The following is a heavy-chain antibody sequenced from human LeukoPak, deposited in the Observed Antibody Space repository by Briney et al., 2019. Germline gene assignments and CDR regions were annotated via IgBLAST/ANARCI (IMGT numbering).Heavy chain of an antibody. J-gene: IGHJ4*02. CDR3: ARKPVASDY. D-gene: IGHD6-6*01. V-gene: IGHV3-48*01. CDR1: GFTFSSYS. Sequence: GGSLSLSCAASGFTFSSYSMNWVRQAPGKGLEWVSYISSSSSTIYYADSVKGRFTISRDNAKNSLYLQMNSLRAEDTAVYYCARKPVASDYWGQGTLVTVSS. CDR2: ISSSSSTI.